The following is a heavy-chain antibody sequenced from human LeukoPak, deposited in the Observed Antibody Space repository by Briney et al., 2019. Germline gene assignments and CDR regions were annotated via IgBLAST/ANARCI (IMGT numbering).Heavy chain of an antibody. J-gene: IGHJ3*02. Sequence: GGSLRLSCAASGFTFDSFAMSWVRQARGKGLEWVSGLSASGGSTYYADSVKGRFTISRDNSKNTLYLQMDSLTAEDTAVYYCAQDGYCSNSTCYTGAVDMWGQGAMVTVSS. CDR2: LSASGGST. V-gene: IGHV3-23*01. CDR3: AQDGYCSNSTCYTGAVDM. D-gene: IGHD2-2*01. CDR1: GFTFDSFA.